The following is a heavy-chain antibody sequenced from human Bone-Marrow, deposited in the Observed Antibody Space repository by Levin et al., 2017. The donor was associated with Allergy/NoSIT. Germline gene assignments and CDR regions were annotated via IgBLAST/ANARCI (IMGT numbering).Heavy chain of an antibody. CDR1: GGSISDGAYY. D-gene: IGHD4-17*01. CDR2: SYHSGTT. V-gene: IGHV4-31*03. CDR3: ARGHANGDYFDF. J-gene: IGHJ4*02. Sequence: SQTLSLTCTVSGGSISDGAYYWTWVRQHPGKGLEWIAYSYHSGTTYYNPSLKSRPTLSVDTSKSQLHLELTSVTAADTAVYYCARGHANGDYFDFWGQGTLVTVSS.